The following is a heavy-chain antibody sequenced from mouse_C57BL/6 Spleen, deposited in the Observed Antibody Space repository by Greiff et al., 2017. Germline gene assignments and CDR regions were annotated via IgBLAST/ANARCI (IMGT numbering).Heavy chain of an antibody. V-gene: IGHV1-54*01. CDR3: ARGIYYGYDGAFDY. CDR2: INPGSGVT. J-gene: IGHJ2*01. D-gene: IGHD2-2*01. Sequence: QVQLKQSGAELVRPGTSVKVSCKASGYAFTNYLIEWVKQRPGQGLEWIGVINPGSGVTNYNEKFKGKATLTADKSSSTAYMQLSSLTSEDSAVYFCARGIYYGYDGAFDYWGQGTTLTVSS. CDR1: GYAFTNYL.